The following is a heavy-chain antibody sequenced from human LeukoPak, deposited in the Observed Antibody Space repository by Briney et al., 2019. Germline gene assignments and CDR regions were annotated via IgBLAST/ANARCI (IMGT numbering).Heavy chain of an antibody. Sequence: SETLSLTCTVSGGSISSHYWSWIRQPPGKGLEWIGYIYYSGSTNYNPSLKSRVTISVDTSKNQFSLKLSSVTAADTAVYYCARARYYFDYRGQGTLVTVSS. CDR2: IYYSGST. CDR1: GGSISSHY. J-gene: IGHJ4*02. V-gene: IGHV4-59*11. CDR3: ARARYYFDY.